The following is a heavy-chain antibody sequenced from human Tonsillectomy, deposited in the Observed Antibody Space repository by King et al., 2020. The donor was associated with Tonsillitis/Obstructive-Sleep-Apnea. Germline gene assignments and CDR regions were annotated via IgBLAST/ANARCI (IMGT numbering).Heavy chain of an antibody. CDR2: IISSSIYL. CDR1: GFTFRRYS. D-gene: IGHD4-23*01. J-gene: IGHJ4*02. V-gene: IGHV3-21*01. CDR3: ARGGAAVVSGVDY. Sequence: VQLVESGGGLVKPGGSLRLSFSASGFTFRRYSRNWVRHAPGRGLGWVSSIISSSIYLYLADSVKVRFTISSENAKNSLYLQMDSLRAEDTAVYYCARGGAAVVSGVDYWGQGALVTVSS.